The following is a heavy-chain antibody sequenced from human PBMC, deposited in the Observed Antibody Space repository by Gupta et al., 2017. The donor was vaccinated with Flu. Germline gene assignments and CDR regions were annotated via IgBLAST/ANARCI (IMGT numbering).Heavy chain of an antibody. D-gene: IGHD2-2*01. CDR3: ARGGYCSSTSCPYYYYMDV. V-gene: IGHV3-48*03. J-gene: IGHJ6*03. CDR2: ISSSGSTI. Sequence: GLEWVSYISSSGSTIYYADSVKGRFTISRDNAKNSLYLQMNSLRAEDTAVYYCARGGYCSSTSCPYYYYMDVWGKGTTVTVSS.